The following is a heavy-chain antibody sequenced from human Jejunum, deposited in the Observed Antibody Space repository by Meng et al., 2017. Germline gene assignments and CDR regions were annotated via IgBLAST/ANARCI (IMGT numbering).Heavy chain of an antibody. CDR3: ARDESRLLRS. V-gene: IGHV6-1*01. CDR2: TYYRYKWYS. J-gene: IGHJ5*02. Sequence: QGRLPQAGPVLVKPSPAPSLPGGISGDSVYSNSAAWNWIRQSPSRGLEWLGRTYYRYKWYSDYAVSVTSRITINTDTSKNQLSLQLNSVTPEDTAVYYCARDESRLLRSWGQGTLVTVSS. D-gene: IGHD3-22*01. CDR1: GDSVYSNSAA.